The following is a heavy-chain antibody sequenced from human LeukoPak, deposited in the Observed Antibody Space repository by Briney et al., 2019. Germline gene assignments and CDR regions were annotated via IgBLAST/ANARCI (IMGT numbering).Heavy chain of an antibody. CDR3: ARGVYDFWSGYPDPNNWFDP. V-gene: IGHV4-39*01. D-gene: IGHD3-3*01. CDR2: IYYSGST. Sequence: SETLSLTCTVSGGPISSSSYYWGWIRQPPGKGLEWIGSIYYSGSTYYNPSLKSRVTISVDTSKSQFSLKLSSVTAADTAVYYCARGVYDFWSGYPDPNNWFDPWGQGTLVTVSS. CDR1: GGPISSSSYY. J-gene: IGHJ5*02.